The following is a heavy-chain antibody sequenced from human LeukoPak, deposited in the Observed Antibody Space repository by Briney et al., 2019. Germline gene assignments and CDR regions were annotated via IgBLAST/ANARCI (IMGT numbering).Heavy chain of an antibody. CDR3: ARTGSGIFNWFDP. CDR2: IYFIEST. Sequence: SETLSLTCTVSGGSISTNGYYWGWIRQPPGKGLEWVASIYFIESTYYNPSLTSRVTISVDTSKNQFSLKLTSVTAADTAVYYCARTGSGIFNWFDPWGQGTLVTVSS. CDR1: GGSISTNGYY. D-gene: IGHD3-10*01. J-gene: IGHJ5*02. V-gene: IGHV4-39*07.